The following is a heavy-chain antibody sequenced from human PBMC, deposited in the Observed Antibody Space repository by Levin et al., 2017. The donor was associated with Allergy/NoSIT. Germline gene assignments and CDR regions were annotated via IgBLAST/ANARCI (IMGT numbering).Heavy chain of an antibody. Sequence: GGSLRLSCAASGFTFRSYEMNWVRLSPGKGLEWVSYISSSANTIYYADSVKGRFTISRDNAKNSLYLQMNSLRADDTALYYCAGNVETSMVIFDYWGRGTLVTVSS. CDR3: AGNVETSMVIFDY. CDR2: ISSSANTI. V-gene: IGHV3-48*03. J-gene: IGHJ4*02. CDR1: GFTFRSYE. D-gene: IGHD5-18*01.